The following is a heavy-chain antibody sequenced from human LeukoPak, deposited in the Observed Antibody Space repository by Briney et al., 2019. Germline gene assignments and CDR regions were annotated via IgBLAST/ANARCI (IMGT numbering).Heavy chain of an antibody. CDR2: INPSGGST. CDR3: ARERIVGADDAFDI. J-gene: IGHJ3*02. Sequence: ASVKVSCKASGYTFTNYYIHWVRQAPGQGLEWMGIINPSGGSTTYAQKFQGRVTMTRDMSASTVYMELSSLRSVDTAVYYCARERIVGADDAFDIWGQGTMVTVSS. D-gene: IGHD1-26*01. V-gene: IGHV1-46*01. CDR1: GYTFTNYY.